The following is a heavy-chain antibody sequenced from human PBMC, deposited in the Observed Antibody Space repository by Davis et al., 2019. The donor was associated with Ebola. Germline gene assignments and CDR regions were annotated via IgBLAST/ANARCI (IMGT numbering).Heavy chain of an antibody. D-gene: IGHD3-10*01. Sequence: SETLSLTCAVYGGSFSGYYWSWIRQPPGKGLEWIGEINHSGSTNYNPSLKSRVTLSVDTSKNQFSLKLSSVTAADTAVYYCARVRGVNMVRGVPTHYYMDVWGKGTTVTVSS. CDR1: GGSFSGYY. J-gene: IGHJ6*03. CDR2: INHSGST. V-gene: IGHV4-34*01. CDR3: ARVRGVNMVRGVPTHYYMDV.